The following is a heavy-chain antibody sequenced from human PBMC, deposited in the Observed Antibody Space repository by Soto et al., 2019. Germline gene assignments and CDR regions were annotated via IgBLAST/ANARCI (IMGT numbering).Heavy chain of an antibody. J-gene: IGHJ4*02. CDR2: ISYDGSNK. V-gene: IGHV3-30*18. Sequence: QVQLVESGGGVVQPGRSLRLSCAASGFIFSSYGMHWVRQAPGKGLEWVAVISYDGSNKYYADSVKGRFTISRDNSKNTLYLQMNSLRAEDTAVYYCAKDIRGQQSLNYWGQGTLVTVSS. D-gene: IGHD6-13*01. CDR1: GFIFSSYG. CDR3: AKDIRGQQSLNY.